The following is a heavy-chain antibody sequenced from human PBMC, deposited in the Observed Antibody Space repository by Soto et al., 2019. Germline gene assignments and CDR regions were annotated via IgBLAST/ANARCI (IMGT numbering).Heavy chain of an antibody. CDR1: GFTLNNYR. CDR2: IYSRPNYI. CDR3: GREKEDEGSSSLRVYYGVDV. J-gene: IGHJ6*02. D-gene: IGHD6-6*01. Sequence: EVQLLQSGGGPVRSGGSLRLSCVASGFTLNNYRMTWVRQGPGKGLEWLASIYSRPNYIHYTESVKGRFIISRDNAKNSVYLQMNSLRVEDAAVYYCGREKEDEGSSSLRVYYGVDVWGQGTTVTVSS. V-gene: IGHV3-21*06.